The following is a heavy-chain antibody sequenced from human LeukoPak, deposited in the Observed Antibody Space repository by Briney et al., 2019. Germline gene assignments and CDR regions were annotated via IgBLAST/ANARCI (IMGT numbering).Heavy chain of an antibody. CDR2: INEDGSEK. CDR1: GFIFSAYW. J-gene: IGHJ4*02. V-gene: IGHV3-7*01. D-gene: IGHD2-15*01. Sequence: GGSMRLSCAAPGFIFSAYWLTWVRQAPGKGLEWVAHINEDGSEKYYVDSVKGRFTISRDNGKNSLYLQMNSLGAEDTAVYYCARDQGYCSGGICYVRSGYWGQGILVTVSS. CDR3: ARDQGYCSGGICYVRSGY.